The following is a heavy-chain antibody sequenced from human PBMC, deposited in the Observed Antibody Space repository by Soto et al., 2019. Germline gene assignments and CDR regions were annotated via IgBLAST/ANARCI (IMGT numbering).Heavy chain of an antibody. J-gene: IGHJ4*02. Sequence: PGESLKISWKVSGDSFTGFWIGWVRQVPGKGLEWLGSIYPRDSDTRYSPSFQGQVTISADKSISTAYLQWNSLQASDTALYYCTRQHPFDSRVWYTWGQGTLVTVSS. CDR1: GDSFTGFW. CDR3: TRQHPFDSRVWYT. V-gene: IGHV5-51*01. CDR2: IYPRDSDT. D-gene: IGHD6-19*01.